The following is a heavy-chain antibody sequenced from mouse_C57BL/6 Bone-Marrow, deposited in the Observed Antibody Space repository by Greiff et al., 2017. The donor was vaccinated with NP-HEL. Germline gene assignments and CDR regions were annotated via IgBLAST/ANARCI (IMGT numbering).Heavy chain of an antibody. Sequence: QVQLQQPGAELVMPGASVKLSCKASGYTLTSYWMHWVKQRPGQGLEWIGEIDPSDSYTNYNQKFKGKSPLTVDKSSSTAYMQLSSLTSEDAAVYYCARKPPDYDGSSYEDWYFDVWGTGTTVTVSS. J-gene: IGHJ1*03. CDR3: ARKPPDYDGSSYEDWYFDV. V-gene: IGHV1-69*01. CDR2: IDPSDSYT. CDR1: GYTLTSYW. D-gene: IGHD1-1*01.